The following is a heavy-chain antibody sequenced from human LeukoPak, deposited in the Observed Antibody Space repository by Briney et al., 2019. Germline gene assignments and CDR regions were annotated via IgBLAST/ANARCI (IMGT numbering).Heavy chain of an antibody. V-gene: IGHV4-34*01. CDR1: GGSFSGYY. Sequence: SETLSLTCAVYGGSFSGYYWSWIRQPPGKGLEWIGEINHSGSTNYNPSLKSRVTISVDTSKNQFSLNLSSVTAADTAVYYCARGSFAVVRRVFDYWGQGTLVTVSS. CDR2: INHSGST. CDR3: ARGSFAVVRRVFDY. J-gene: IGHJ4*02. D-gene: IGHD3-10*01.